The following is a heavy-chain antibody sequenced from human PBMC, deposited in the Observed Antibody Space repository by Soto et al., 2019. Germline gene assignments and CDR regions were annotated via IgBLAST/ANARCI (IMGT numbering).Heavy chain of an antibody. V-gene: IGHV4-38-2*01. D-gene: IGHD5-12*01. J-gene: IGHJ3*02. CDR3: GRQGARRDGYNYAFDI. CDR2: IYHSGST. Sequence: SDPLSLTSAVSVYSISSGYYWGWIRKPPGKGLELIGSIYHSGSTYYNPSLKSRVTISVDTSKNQFSLKLSSVTAADTAVYYCGRQGARRDGYNYAFDIWGQGTMVTVSS. CDR1: VYSISSGYY.